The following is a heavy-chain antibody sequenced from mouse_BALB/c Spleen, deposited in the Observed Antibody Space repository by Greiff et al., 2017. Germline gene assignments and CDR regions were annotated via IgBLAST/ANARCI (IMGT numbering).Heavy chain of an antibody. J-gene: IGHJ2*01. D-gene: IGHD1-1*01. V-gene: IGHV3-2*02. CDR3: ARYGNYYGSSYYFDY. CDR1: GYSITSDYA. CDR2: ISYSGST. Sequence: EVQLQQSGPGLVKPSQSLSLTCTVTGYSITSDYAWNWIRQFPGNKLEWMGYISYSGSTSYNPSLKSRISITRDTSKNQFFLQLNSVTTEDTATYYCARYGNYYGSSYYFDYWGQGTTLTVSS.